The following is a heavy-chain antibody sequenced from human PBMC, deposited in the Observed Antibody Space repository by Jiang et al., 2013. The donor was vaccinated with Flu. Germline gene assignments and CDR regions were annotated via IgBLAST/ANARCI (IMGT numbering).Heavy chain of an antibody. CDR3: ARGWDIVVVPAAHNNWFDP. V-gene: IGHV4-4*02. Sequence: SGSGLVKPSGTLSLTCAVSGGSISSSNWWSWVRQPPGKGLEWIGEIYHSGSTNYNPSLKSRVTISVDKSKNQFSLKLSSVTAADTAVYYCARGWDIVVVPAAHNNWFDPWGQGTLVTVSS. J-gene: IGHJ5*02. D-gene: IGHD2-2*01. CDR1: GGSISSSNW. CDR2: IYHSGST.